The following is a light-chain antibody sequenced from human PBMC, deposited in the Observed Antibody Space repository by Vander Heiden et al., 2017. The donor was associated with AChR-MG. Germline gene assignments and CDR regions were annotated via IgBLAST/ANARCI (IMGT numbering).Light chain of an antibody. J-gene: IGKJ3*01. V-gene: IGKV1-5*03. Sequence: DIQMPQSPSTLSASVGDRVTITCRASQSISDWLAWYQQKAGNAPILLIYRASTLQSGVPSRFSGSGSGTDFTLTISSLQPDDFATYYCQEYSTYSGTFGPGTKV. CDR3: QEYSTYSGT. CDR2: RAS. CDR1: QSISDW.